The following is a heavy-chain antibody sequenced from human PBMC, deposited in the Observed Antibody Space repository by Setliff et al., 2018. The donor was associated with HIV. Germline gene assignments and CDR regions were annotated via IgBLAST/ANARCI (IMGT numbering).Heavy chain of an antibody. Sequence: SETLSLTCTVSGGSSSSRSYYWGWIRQPPGKGLEWIGSIYSSGRTYYNPSLKSRVTISVDTSKNQFSLKLTSVTAADTAVYYCARDWNHYFYYMDVWGKGTTVTVSS. CDR2: IYSSGRT. V-gene: IGHV4-39*07. D-gene: IGHD1-1*01. CDR1: GGSSSSRSYY. CDR3: ARDWNHYFYYMDV. J-gene: IGHJ6*03.